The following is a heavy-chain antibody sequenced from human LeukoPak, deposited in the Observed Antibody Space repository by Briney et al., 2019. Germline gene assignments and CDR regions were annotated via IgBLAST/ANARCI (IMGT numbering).Heavy chain of an antibody. D-gene: IGHD3-3*01. V-gene: IGHV3-7*01. J-gene: IGHJ4*02. Sequence: PGGSLRLSCAASGFTLSSYWMSWVRQAPGKGLEWVANIKQDGSEKYYVDSVKGRFTISRDNAKNSLYLQMNSLRAEDTAVYYCARDGGRNNDYWGQGTLVTVSS. CDR1: GFTLSSYW. CDR2: IKQDGSEK. CDR3: ARDGGRNNDY.